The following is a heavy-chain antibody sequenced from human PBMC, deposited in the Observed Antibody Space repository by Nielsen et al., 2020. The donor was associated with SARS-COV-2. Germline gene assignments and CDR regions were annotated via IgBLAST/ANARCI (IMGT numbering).Heavy chain of an antibody. J-gene: IGHJ4*02. CDR2: INHSGST. V-gene: IGHV4-34*01. D-gene: IGHD3-10*01. CDR1: GGSFSGYY. Sequence: SETLSLTCAVYGGSFSGYYWSWIRQPPGKGLEWIGEINHSGSTNYNPSLKSRVTISVDTSKNQFSLKLSSVTAADTAVYYCARERYGSGSYFAAIWDYWGQGTLVTVSS. CDR3: ARERYGSGSYFAAIWDY.